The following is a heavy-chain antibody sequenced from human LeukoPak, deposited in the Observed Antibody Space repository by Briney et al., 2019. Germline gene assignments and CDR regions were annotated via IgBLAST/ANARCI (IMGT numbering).Heavy chain of an antibody. CDR3: ARRDYYYYYMDV. Sequence: GGSLRLSCAASGLTFSSYSMNWFRQAPGKGLDGVSSIISSSSYIYYADSVKGRFTISRDNAKNSLYLQMNSLRAEDTAVYYCARRDYYYYYMDVWGKGTTITVSS. CDR1: GLTFSSYS. J-gene: IGHJ6*03. CDR2: IISSSSYI. V-gene: IGHV3-21*01.